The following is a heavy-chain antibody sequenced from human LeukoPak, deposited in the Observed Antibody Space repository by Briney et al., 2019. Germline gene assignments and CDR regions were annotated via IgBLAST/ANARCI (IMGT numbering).Heavy chain of an antibody. J-gene: IGHJ4*02. CDR3: ARRYYYGSGSYSYYFDY. D-gene: IGHD3-10*01. Sequence: PSETLSLTCTVSGGSISSGGYYWSWIRQPPGKGLEWIGEINHSGSTNYNPSLKSRVTISVDTSKNQFSLKLSSVTAADTAVYYCARRYYYGSGSYSYYFDYWGQGTLVTVSS. CDR1: GGSISSGGYY. CDR2: INHSGST. V-gene: IGHV4-39*07.